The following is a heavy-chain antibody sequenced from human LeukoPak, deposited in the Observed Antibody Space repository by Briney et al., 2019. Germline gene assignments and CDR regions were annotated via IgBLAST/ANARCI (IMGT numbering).Heavy chain of an antibody. CDR3: ARDAQRGFDYSNSLKY. J-gene: IGHJ4*01. D-gene: IGHD4-11*01. Sequence: QSGGSLRLSCVASGFIFSHYGMHWVRQAPGKGLEWVAVIWSDGSNRFYAGSVKGRFTISRDNSQNTVFLQMNSLRAEDTAMYYCARDAQRGFDYSNSLKYWGHGILVTVSS. CDR1: GFIFSHYG. V-gene: IGHV3-33*01. CDR2: IWSDGSNR.